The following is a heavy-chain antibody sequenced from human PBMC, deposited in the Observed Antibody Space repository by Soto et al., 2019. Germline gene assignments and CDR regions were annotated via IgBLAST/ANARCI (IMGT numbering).Heavy chain of an antibody. CDR3: ARGADVYTGTRGSYRAFLYFDY. Sequence: ASVKVSCKASGYTFTNYGITWVRQAPGQGLEWMGWINPNSGGTNYAQKFQGWVTMTRDTSISTAYMELSRLRSDDTAVYYCARGADVYTGTRGSYRAFLYFDYWGQGALVTVSS. D-gene: IGHD3-16*02. CDR1: GYTFTNYG. J-gene: IGHJ4*02. CDR2: INPNSGGT. V-gene: IGHV1-2*04.